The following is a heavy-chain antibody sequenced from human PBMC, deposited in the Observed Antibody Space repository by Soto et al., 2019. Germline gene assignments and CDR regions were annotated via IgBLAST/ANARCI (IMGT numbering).Heavy chain of an antibody. D-gene: IGHD1-1*01. Sequence: ASVKVSCKASGYTFSTYGITWVRQAPGQGLEWMGWISGYNGNTNSAQKFQGRVTMTTDTSTSTAYMELRSLRSDDTAVYYCARAQLDRGRRRRFWFAPGGRETLVTVSS. CDR3: ARAQLDRGRRRRFWFAP. V-gene: IGHV1-18*01. CDR2: ISGYNGNT. J-gene: IGHJ5*02. CDR1: GYTFSTYG.